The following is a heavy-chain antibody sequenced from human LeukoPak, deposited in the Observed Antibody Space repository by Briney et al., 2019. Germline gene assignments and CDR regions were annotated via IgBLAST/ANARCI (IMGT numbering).Heavy chain of an antibody. CDR2: IYYSGST. CDR3: AKARAYRSSWFFDY. D-gene: IGHD6-13*01. Sequence: SETLSLTCTVSGGSISSYYWSWIRQPPGKGLEWIGYIYYSGSTNYNPSLKSRVTISVDTSKNQFSLKLSSVTAADTAVYYCAKARAYRSSWFFDYWGQGTLVTVSS. CDR1: GGSISSYY. V-gene: IGHV4-59*01. J-gene: IGHJ4*02.